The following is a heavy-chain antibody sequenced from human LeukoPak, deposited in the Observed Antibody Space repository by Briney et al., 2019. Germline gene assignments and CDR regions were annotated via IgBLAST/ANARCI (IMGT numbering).Heavy chain of an antibody. CDR1: GFSFTNYW. V-gene: IGHV5-51*01. J-gene: IGHJ3*01. CDR3: AGHSFDTVDAFDV. CDR2: IYPGDSYT. Sequence: GESLKISCKASGFSFTNYWIGWVRQMPGKGLEWMGIIYPGDSYTRYSPSFQGQLTISADKSSSTAYLQWRSLKASDTAMYYCAGHSFDTVDAFDVWGQGTIVIVSA. D-gene: IGHD2-2*02.